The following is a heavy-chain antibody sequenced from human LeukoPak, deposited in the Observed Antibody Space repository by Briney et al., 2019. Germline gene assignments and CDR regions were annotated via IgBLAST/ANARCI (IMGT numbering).Heavy chain of an antibody. V-gene: IGHV1-18*01. CDR1: GYTFTSYG. D-gene: IGHD6-19*01. J-gene: IGHJ4*02. Sequence: ASVKVSCKASGYTFTSYGISWVRQAPGQGLEWMGWISAYIGNTNYAQKFQDRVTMTRDTSTSTVYMEVSSLRSEDTAVYYCTRVGDSSGWSYYFDNWGQGTLVSVSS. CDR2: ISAYIGNT. CDR3: TRVGDSSGWSYYFDN.